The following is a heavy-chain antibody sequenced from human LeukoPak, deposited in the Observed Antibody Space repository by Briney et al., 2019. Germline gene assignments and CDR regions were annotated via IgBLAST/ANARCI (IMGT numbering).Heavy chain of an antibody. CDR2: IYYSGST. J-gene: IGHJ4*02. V-gene: IGHV4-59*08. D-gene: IGHD6-13*01. CDR3: ARLAPDSSSNY. Sequence: SETLSLTCTVSGASINTYYWTWIRQPPGKGLEWIGYIYYSGSTNYNPSLKSRVTISVDTSKNQFSLKLSSVTAADTAVYYCARLAPDSSSNYWGQGTLVTVSS. CDR1: GASINTYY.